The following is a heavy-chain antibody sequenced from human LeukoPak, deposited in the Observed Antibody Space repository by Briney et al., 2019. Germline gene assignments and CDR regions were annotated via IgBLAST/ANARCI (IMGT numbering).Heavy chain of an antibody. CDR2: LSGSGRDT. CDR1: GFTVSSNY. D-gene: IGHD3-22*01. Sequence: TGGSLRLSCAASGFTVSSNYMSWVRQAPGKGLEWVSGLSGSGRDTYYADSVKGRFIISRDNFKNTLYLQMNSLRADDTAVYYCATNYYDSSGYFPDFDYWGQGALVSVSS. V-gene: IGHV3-23*01. CDR3: ATNYYDSSGYFPDFDY. J-gene: IGHJ4*02.